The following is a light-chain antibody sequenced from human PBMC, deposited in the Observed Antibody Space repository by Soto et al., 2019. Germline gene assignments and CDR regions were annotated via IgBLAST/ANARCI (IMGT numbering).Light chain of an antibody. CDR2: GNS. CDR1: SSNIGAGYD. V-gene: IGLV1-40*01. J-gene: IGLJ3*02. Sequence: QLVLTQPPSVSGAPGQRVTISCTGSSSNIGAGYDVYWYQQLPGTAPKLLRYGNSNRPSGVPDRFSGSKSGTSESLAITGLQAEDEADYYCQSYDSSLSAWVFGGGTKLTVL. CDR3: QSYDSSLSAWV.